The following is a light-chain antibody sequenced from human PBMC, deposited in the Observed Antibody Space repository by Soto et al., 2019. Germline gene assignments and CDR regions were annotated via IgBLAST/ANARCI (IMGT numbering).Light chain of an antibody. J-gene: IGLJ2*01. CDR2: ETD. CDR3: QSYGCGLSVV. Sequence: QSVLTQPPSISGAPGQRVTITCTGSDSNIGASYDVNWYQHLPGAAPNLLIYETDNRPSGVPDRFSASRSGASASLAIDKLQTGDEGDYYCQSYGCGLSVVFGGGTKLTVL. CDR1: DSNIGASYD. V-gene: IGLV1-40*01.